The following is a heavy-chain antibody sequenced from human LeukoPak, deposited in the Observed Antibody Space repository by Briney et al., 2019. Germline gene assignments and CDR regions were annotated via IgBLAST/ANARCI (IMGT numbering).Heavy chain of an antibody. V-gene: IGHV3-11*05. J-gene: IGHJ3*02. Sequence: GGSLRLSCAASGFTFSDYYMSWIRQAPGKGLEWVSYISSSSSYTNYADSVRGRFTISRDNAKNSLYLQMNSLRAEDTAVYYCARVRKYSSGWYDAFDIWGQGTMVTVSS. D-gene: IGHD6-19*01. CDR2: ISSSSSYT. CDR3: ARVRKYSSGWYDAFDI. CDR1: GFTFSDYY.